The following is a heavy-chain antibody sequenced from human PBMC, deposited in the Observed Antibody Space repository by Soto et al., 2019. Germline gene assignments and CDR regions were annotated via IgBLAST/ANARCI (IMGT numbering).Heavy chain of an antibody. V-gene: IGHV3-30-3*01. Sequence: QPGGSLRLSCAASGFTFSSYAMHWVRQAPGKGLEWVAVISYDGSNKYYADSVKGRFTISKDNSKNTLYLQMNSLRAEDTAVYYCARDSRAVAGRSYYYYGIDVWCQGTTVTVSS. CDR1: GFTFSSYA. D-gene: IGHD6-19*01. J-gene: IGHJ6*02. CDR2: ISYDGSNK. CDR3: ARDSRAVAGRSYYYYGIDV.